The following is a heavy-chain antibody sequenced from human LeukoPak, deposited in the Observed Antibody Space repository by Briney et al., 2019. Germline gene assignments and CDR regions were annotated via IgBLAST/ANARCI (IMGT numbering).Heavy chain of an antibody. Sequence: PSETLSLTCAVSGGSISGYYWSWIRQPPGKGLEWIGEINHSGSTNYNPSLKSRVTISVDTSKNQFSLKLSSVTAADTAVYYCARERYGSGSYLGYWGQGTLVTVSS. J-gene: IGHJ4*02. D-gene: IGHD3-10*01. V-gene: IGHV4-34*01. CDR1: GGSISGYY. CDR2: INHSGST. CDR3: ARERYGSGSYLGY.